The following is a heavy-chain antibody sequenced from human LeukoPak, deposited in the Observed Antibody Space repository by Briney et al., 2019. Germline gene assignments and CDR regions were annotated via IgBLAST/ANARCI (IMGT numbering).Heavy chain of an antibody. CDR3: ARTLGQLAWSTRDY. Sequence: SEILSLTFAVSGYSISSGYYWGWIRQPPGKGLEWIGSIYHSGSTYYNPSLKSRVTISVDTSKNQFSLKLSSVTAADTAVYYCARTLGQLAWSTRDYWGQGTLVTVSS. CDR2: IYHSGST. V-gene: IGHV4-38-2*01. J-gene: IGHJ4*02. CDR1: GYSISSGYY. D-gene: IGHD6-6*01.